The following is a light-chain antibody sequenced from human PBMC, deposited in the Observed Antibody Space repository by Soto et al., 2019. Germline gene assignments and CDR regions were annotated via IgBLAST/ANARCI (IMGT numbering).Light chain of an antibody. Sequence: EIVLTQSPGTLSLSPGERATLSCRASQSVSSSYLAWYQQKPGQAPRPLIYGASSRATGIPDRFSGSGSGTDVTLTISSRQSADFAVYYCQQYNNWPFTFGPGTKVDIK. J-gene: IGKJ3*01. V-gene: IGKV3-20*01. CDR3: QQYNNWPFT. CDR2: GAS. CDR1: QSVSSSY.